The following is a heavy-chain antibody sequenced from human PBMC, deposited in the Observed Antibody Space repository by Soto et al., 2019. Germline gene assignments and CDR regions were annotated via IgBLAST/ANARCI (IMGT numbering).Heavy chain of an antibody. CDR1: GGSISSGGYS. V-gene: IGHV4-30-2*01. CDR3: ARVPGP. CDR2: IYHSGST. J-gene: IGHJ5*02. D-gene: IGHD7-27*01. Sequence: PSETLSLTCAVSGGSISSGGYSWSWIRQPPGKGLGWIGYIYHSGSTYYNPSLKSRVTISVDRSKNQFSLKLSSVTAADPAVYYCARVPGPWGQGTLVTSPQ.